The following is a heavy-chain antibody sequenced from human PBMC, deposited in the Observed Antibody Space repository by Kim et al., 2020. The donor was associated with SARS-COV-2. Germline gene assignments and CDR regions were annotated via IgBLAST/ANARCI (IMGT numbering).Heavy chain of an antibody. CDR2: INDANGNT. D-gene: IGHD2-15*01. CDR1: GYSFTAYT. J-gene: IGHJ4*02. Sequence: ASVKVSCKASGYSFTAYTIHWVRQAPGQRLEWMGWINDANGNTEFSQKFQGRVTSSRDTSATTVHMEVSSLRSEDTAVYYCARGAYCRGGICFPPGGYWGQGTLVIVSS. V-gene: IGHV1-3*01. CDR3: ARGAYCRGGICFPPGGY.